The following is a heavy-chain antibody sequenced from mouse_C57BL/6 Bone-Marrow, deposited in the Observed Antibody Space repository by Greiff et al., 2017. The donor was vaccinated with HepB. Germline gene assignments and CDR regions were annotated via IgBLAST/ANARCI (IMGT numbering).Heavy chain of an antibody. CDR2: INPSSGYT. V-gene: IGHV1-7*01. CDR3: AIITTVVNWYFDV. D-gene: IGHD1-1*01. CDR1: GYTFTSYW. J-gene: IGHJ1*03. Sequence: QVQLQQSGAELAKPGASVKLSCKASGYTFTSYWMHWVKQRPGQGLEWIGYINPSSGYTKYNQKFKDKATLTADKSSSTAYMQLSSLTYEDSAVYYCAIITTVVNWYFDVWGTGTTVTVSS.